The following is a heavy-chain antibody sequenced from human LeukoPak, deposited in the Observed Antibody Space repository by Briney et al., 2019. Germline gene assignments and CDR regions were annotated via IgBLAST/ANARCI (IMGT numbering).Heavy chain of an antibody. J-gene: IGHJ2*01. CDR2: INPNSGGT. D-gene: IGHD3-10*02. V-gene: IGHV1-2*02. CDR1: GYTFTGYY. Sequence: GVSVKVSCKASGYTFTGYYMHWVRQAPGQGLEWMGWINPNSGGTHYAPKFQGRVTMTRDTSISTAYMELSRLRSDDTAVYYCARGPYVPFPNWYFDLWGRGTLVTVSS. CDR3: ARGPYVPFPNWYFDL.